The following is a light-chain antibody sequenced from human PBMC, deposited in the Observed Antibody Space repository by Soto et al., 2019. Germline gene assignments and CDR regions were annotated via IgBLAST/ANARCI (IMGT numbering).Light chain of an antibody. Sequence: DSQVTQAPSTLSASVGDRVTITCRASQSISSWLAWYQQKPGKAPKLLIYDASSLESGVPSRFSGSGSGTEFTLTISSLQPDDFATYYCQQYNSYKRTFGQGTKVDIK. CDR1: QSISSW. CDR2: DAS. CDR3: QQYNSYKRT. V-gene: IGKV1-5*01. J-gene: IGKJ1*01.